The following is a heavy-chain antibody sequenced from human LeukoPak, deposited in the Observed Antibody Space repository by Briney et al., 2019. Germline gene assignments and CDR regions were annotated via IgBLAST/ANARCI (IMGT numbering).Heavy chain of an antibody. V-gene: IGHV4-31*03. CDR2: IYYSGST. CDR3: ARDGDLNFGGYNWFDP. J-gene: IGHJ5*02. D-gene: IGHD3-10*01. CDR1: GGSISSGGYY. Sequence: SETLSLTCTVSGGSISSGGYYWSWIRQHPGKGLEWIGYIYYSGSTYYNPSLKSRVTISVDTSKNQFSLKLSSVAAADTAVYYCARDGDLNFGGYNWFDPWGQGTLVTVSS.